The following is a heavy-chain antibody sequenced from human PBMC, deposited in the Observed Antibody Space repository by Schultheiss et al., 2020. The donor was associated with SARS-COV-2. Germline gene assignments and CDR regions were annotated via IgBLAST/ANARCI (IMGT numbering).Heavy chain of an antibody. V-gene: IGHV3-23*01. D-gene: IGHD5-12*01. CDR2: ISGSGGST. CDR1: GFTFSSYA. CDR3: ASCGGHSGYCSGDY. J-gene: IGHJ4*02. Sequence: GGSLRLSCAASGFTFSSYAMSWVRQAPGKGLEWVSAISGSGGSTYYADSVKGRFTISRDNSKNTLYLQMNSLRAEDTAVYYCASCGGHSGYCSGDYWGQGTLVTVSS.